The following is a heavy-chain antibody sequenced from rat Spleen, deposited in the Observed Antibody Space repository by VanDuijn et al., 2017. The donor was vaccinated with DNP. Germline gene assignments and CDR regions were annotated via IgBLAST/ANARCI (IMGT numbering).Heavy chain of an antibody. J-gene: IGHJ2*01. CDR2: ISYDGGNT. V-gene: IGHV5S10*01. D-gene: IGHD1-6*01. CDR1: GFTFSDYN. CDR3: AKDPEYYGFQGYFDY. Sequence: EVQLVESGGGLVQPGRSLKLSCTASGFTFSDYNMAWVRQAPKKGLEWVATISYDGGNTYFRYSVKGRFTISRDNTENTVYLQMNSLRFDDTATYYCAKDPEYYGFQGYFDYWGQGVMVTVSS.